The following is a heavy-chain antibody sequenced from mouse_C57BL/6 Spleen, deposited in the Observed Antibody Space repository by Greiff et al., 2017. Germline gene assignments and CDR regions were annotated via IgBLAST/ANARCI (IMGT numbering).Heavy chain of an antibody. CDR3: ALDGSLDY. CDR2: IDPSDSYT. CDR1: GYTFTSYW. J-gene: IGHJ2*01. V-gene: IGHV1-50*01. Sequence: QVQLQQPGAELVKPGASVKLSCKASGYTFTSYWMQWVKQRPGQGLEWIGEIDPSDSYTNYNQKFKGKATLTVDTSSSTAYMQLSRLTSEDSAVYYGALDGSLDYWGQGTTLTVSS. D-gene: IGHD1-1*01.